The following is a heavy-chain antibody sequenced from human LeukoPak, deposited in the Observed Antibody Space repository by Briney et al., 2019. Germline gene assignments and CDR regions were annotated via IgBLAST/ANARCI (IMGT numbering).Heavy chain of an antibody. D-gene: IGHD3-22*01. J-gene: IGHJ4*02. CDR2: IHPSGML. V-gene: IGHV4-31*03. Sequence: SETLSLTCTVSGASFNIDVQYWNGIRQSPGKVLEWIGSIHPSGMLYNNQSLESRVTMSRDTSKNKFSLNLNSVTAADTAVYFCSRGVDSRKLGYWGQGILVTVSS. CDR1: GASFNIDVQY. CDR3: SRGVDSRKLGY.